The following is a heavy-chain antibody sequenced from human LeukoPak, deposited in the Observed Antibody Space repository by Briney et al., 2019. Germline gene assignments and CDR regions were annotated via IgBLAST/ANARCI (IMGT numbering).Heavy chain of an antibody. J-gene: IGHJ4*02. CDR2: VHYSGAT. D-gene: IGHD6-19*01. Sequence: SETLSLTCTVSGDSISGYFWSWIRQTPGKGLEWIGYVHYSGATNYNPSLKSRVTMSVDTSKDQFSLKLNSVNAADTAMYYCAGESHSGIAVSNRPSGNDYWGQGTLVTVSS. V-gene: IGHV4-59*12. CDR1: GDSISGYF. CDR3: AGESHSGIAVSNRPSGNDY.